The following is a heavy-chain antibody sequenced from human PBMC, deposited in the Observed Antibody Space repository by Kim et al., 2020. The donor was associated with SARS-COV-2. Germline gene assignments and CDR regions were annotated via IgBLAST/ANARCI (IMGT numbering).Heavy chain of an antibody. J-gene: IGHJ6*02. Sequence: VKGRFTISRDNAKNSLYLQINSLRAEDTAVYYCARTRVAGYYYYYYCMDVWGQGTTVTVSS. CDR3: ARTRVAGYYYYYYCMDV. V-gene: IGHV3-11*03. D-gene: IGHD6-19*01.